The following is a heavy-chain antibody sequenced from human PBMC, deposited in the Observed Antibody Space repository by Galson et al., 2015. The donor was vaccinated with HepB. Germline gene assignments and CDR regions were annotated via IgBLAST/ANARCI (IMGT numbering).Heavy chain of an antibody. V-gene: IGHV3-30*18. D-gene: IGHD3-22*01. CDR3: AKVLYWYYYDSSGYQPDAFDI. CDR1: GFTFSSYG. Sequence: SLRLSCAASGFTFSSYGMHWVRQAPGKGLEWVAVISYDGSNKYYADSVKGRFTISKDNSKNTLYLQMNSLRAEDTAVYYCAKVLYWYYYDSSGYQPDAFDIWGQGTMVTVSS. J-gene: IGHJ3*02. CDR2: ISYDGSNK.